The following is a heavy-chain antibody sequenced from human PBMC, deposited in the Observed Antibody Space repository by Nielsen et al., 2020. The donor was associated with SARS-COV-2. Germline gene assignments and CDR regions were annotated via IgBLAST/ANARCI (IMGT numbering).Heavy chain of an antibody. J-gene: IGHJ2*01. Sequence: GESLKISCAASGFIFTSHAMHWVRQAPGKGLEWVAVIWYDGSNEYYADSVKGRFTISRDNSKDTLYLQMNSLRVEDTAVYYCARDRYDYVDTYYYFDFWGRGTLVTVSS. CDR3: ARDRYDYVDTYYYFDF. CDR1: GFIFTSHA. CDR2: IWYDGSNE. V-gene: IGHV3-33*08. D-gene: IGHD4-17*01.